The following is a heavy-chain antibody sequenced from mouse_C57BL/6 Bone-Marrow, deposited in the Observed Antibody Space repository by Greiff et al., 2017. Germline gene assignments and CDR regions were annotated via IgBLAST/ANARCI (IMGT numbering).Heavy chain of an antibody. V-gene: IGHV5-4*03. D-gene: IGHD1-1*01. Sequence: EVMLVESGGGLVKPGGSLKLSCAASGFTFSSYAMSWVRQTPEKRLEWVATISDGGSYTYYPDNVKGRFTISRDNAKNNLYLQMSHLKSEDTAMYYCARALWHWYFDVWGTGTTVTVSS. J-gene: IGHJ1*03. CDR3: ARALWHWYFDV. CDR2: ISDGGSYT. CDR1: GFTFSSYA.